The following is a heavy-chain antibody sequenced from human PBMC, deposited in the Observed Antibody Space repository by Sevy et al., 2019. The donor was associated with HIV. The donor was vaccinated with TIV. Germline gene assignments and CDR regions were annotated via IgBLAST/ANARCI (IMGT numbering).Heavy chain of an antibody. CDR2: ISYSGST. CDR3: ARSRVITGTFDY. D-gene: IGHD1-20*01. V-gene: IGHV4-59*01. CDR1: GGSISGYY. Sequence: SETLSLTCTVSGGSISGYYWSWIRQPPGKGLEWIGYISYSGSTNYNPSLKSRVTISVDTSQNEFSLELSSVTAADTAVYYCARSRVITGTFDYWGQGTLVTVSS. J-gene: IGHJ4*02.